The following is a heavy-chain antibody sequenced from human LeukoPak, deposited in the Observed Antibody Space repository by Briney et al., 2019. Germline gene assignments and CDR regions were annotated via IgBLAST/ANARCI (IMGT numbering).Heavy chain of an antibody. Sequence: ASVTVSCKASGYSFTGYYIHWVRQAPGQGLEGMGRINPNSGDTTYAQKFQGRVTVTRDTSISTAYMELSSLTSDDTAVYYCVRDHDSSGRTDDAFDIWGQGTMVTVSS. CDR1: GYSFTGYY. CDR2: INPNSGDT. CDR3: VRDHDSSGRTDDAFDI. V-gene: IGHV1-2*06. D-gene: IGHD3-22*01. J-gene: IGHJ3*02.